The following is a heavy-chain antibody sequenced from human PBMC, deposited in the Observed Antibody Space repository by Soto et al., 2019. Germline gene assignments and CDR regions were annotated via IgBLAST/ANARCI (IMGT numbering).Heavy chain of an antibody. CDR1: GFTFSSYW. Sequence: EVQLVESGGGLVQPGGSLRLSCAASGFTFSSYWMSWVRQAPGKGLEWVANIKQDGSEKYYVDSVKGRFTISRDNAKNSLYLQMNSRRAEDTAVYYCARDPISSSIGAEYFQHWGQGTLVTVSS. V-gene: IGHV3-7*01. J-gene: IGHJ1*01. D-gene: IGHD6-6*01. CDR3: ARDPISSSIGAEYFQH. CDR2: IKQDGSEK.